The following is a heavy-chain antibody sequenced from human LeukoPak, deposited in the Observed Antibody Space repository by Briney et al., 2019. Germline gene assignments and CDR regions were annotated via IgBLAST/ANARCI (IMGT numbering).Heavy chain of an antibody. Sequence: GGSLRLSCAASGFTFSSYSMNWVRQAPGKGLEWVSSISSSSSYIYYADSVKGRFTISRDNAKNSLYLQMNSLRAEDTAVYYCARDGDYYDSRGDAFDIWSQGAMVTVAS. CDR2: ISSSSSYI. V-gene: IGHV3-21*01. D-gene: IGHD3-22*01. CDR3: ARDGDYYDSRGDAFDI. J-gene: IGHJ3*02. CDR1: GFTFSSYS.